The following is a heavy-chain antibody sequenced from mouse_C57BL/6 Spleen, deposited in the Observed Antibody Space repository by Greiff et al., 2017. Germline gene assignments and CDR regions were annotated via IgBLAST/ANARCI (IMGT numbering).Heavy chain of an antibody. V-gene: IGHV10-1*01. J-gene: IGHJ4*01. CDR2: IRSKSNNYAT. CDR1: GFSFNTYA. CDR3: VRHSIYGYNRPEAMDY. Sequence: GGGLVQPKGSLKLSCAASGFSFNTYAMNWVRQAPGKGLEWVARIRSKSNNYATYYADSVKDRYTISRDDSESMLYLQMNNLKTEDTAMYYCVRHSIYGYNRPEAMDYWGQGTSVTVSS. D-gene: IGHD2-2*01.